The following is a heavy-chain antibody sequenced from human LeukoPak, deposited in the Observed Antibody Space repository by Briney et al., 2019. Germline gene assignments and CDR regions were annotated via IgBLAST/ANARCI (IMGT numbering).Heavy chain of an antibody. CDR2: INHSGST. Sequence: PSETLSLTCAVYGGSFSTYYWSWLRQPPGKGLEWIGEINHSGSTNYNPSLKSRVTISVDMSKNQSSLKLSSVTAADTAVYYCAGDYDSSGYYYSSWGQGTLVTVSS. V-gene: IGHV4-34*01. CDR1: GGSFSTYY. CDR3: AGDYDSSGYYYSS. D-gene: IGHD3-22*01. J-gene: IGHJ5*02.